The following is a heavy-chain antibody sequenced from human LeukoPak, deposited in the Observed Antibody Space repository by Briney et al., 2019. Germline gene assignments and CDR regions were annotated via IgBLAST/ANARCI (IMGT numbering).Heavy chain of an antibody. J-gene: IGHJ4*02. CDR1: GFTFSSYA. V-gene: IGHV3-23*01. D-gene: IGHD6-19*01. CDR2: ISDSGGNT. Sequence: GGSLRLSCAASGFTFSSYAMSWVRQAPGKGLEWVSTISDSGGNTHYADSVKGRFTISRDNSKNTLYLQMDSLRADDTAVFYCAKGSGWYRIDVDYWGQGTLVTVSS. CDR3: AKGSGWYRIDVDY.